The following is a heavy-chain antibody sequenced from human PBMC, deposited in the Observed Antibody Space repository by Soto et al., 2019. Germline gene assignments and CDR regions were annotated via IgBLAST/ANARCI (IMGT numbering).Heavy chain of an antibody. CDR3: AKAYDSSSYNYERAFDY. D-gene: IGHD3-22*01. V-gene: IGHV3-23*01. CDR2: ISGNGGYT. J-gene: IGHJ4*02. CDR1: GFTFSTYA. Sequence: EVQLLESGGGLVQPGGSLGLSCAASGFTFSTYAMSWVRQAPGTGLQWVSAISGNGGYTYYADSVKGRCTISRDNSKNTLFLQMSSLRAEETAVYYCAKAYDSSSYNYERAFDYWGQGNLVSVSS.